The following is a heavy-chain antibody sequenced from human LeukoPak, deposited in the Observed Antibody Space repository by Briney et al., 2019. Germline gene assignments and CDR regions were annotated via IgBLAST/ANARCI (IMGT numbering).Heavy chain of an antibody. J-gene: IGHJ5*02. D-gene: IGHD3-3*01. V-gene: IGHV4-34*01. CDR3: ARQRGFLSAYIDL. CDR1: GGSFSDYY. Sequence: SETLSLTCAFYGGSFSDYYWTWIRQPPGKGLEWIGEINYSGGTNYNPSLKSRLTMSLDTSKNQFSLKVTSVTAADTAVYYCARQRGFLSAYIDLWGRGTPVTVSS. CDR2: INYSGGT.